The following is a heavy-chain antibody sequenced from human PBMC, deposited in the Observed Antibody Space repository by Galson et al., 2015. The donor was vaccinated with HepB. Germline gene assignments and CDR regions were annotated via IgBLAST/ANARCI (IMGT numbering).Heavy chain of an antibody. Sequence: SLRLSCAASGFTFSSYAMHWVRQAPGKGLEWVAVISYDGSNKYYADSVKGRFTISRDNSKNTLYLQMNSLRAEDTAVYYCARDWGYCSGGSCYPRGYFDLWGRGTLVTVSS. D-gene: IGHD2-15*01. CDR3: ARDWGYCSGGSCYPRGYFDL. V-gene: IGHV3-30-3*01. J-gene: IGHJ2*01. CDR2: ISYDGSNK. CDR1: GFTFSSYA.